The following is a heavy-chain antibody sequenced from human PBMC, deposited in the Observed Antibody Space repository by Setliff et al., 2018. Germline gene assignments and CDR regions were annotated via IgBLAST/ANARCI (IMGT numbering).Heavy chain of an antibody. CDR3: ARGGVLGIYGWFDY. V-gene: IGHV4-34*01. CDR1: GGTFTYYY. Sequence: SETLSLTCAASGGTFTYYYWTWIRQSPAKGLEWIGEITHTGTTGSTKYNPSLKSRVTISLDTSKNQFSLKLDSVTAADTAVYYCARGGVLGIYGWFDYWGQGTPVTVSS. J-gene: IGHJ4*02. CDR2: ITHTGTTGST. D-gene: IGHD3-16*01.